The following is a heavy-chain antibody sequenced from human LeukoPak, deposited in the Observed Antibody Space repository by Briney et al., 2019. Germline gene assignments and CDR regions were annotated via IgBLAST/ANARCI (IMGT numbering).Heavy chain of an antibody. Sequence: ASVKVSCKASGYTFTGYYMHWVRQAPGQGLEWMGWINPNSGGTKYAQQFQGRVTMTRDTSISTAYMELTRLTSDDTAVYYCARGEGDSSSWPLHYWGQGTLVPVSS. J-gene: IGHJ4*02. V-gene: IGHV1-2*02. D-gene: IGHD6-13*01. CDR1: GYTFTGYY. CDR2: INPNSGGT. CDR3: ARGEGDSSSWPLHY.